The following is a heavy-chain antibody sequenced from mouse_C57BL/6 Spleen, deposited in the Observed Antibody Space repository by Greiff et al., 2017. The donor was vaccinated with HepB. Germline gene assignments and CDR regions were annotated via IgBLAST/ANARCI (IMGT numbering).Heavy chain of an antibody. CDR2: IDPSDSET. CDR1: GYTFTSYW. J-gene: IGHJ2*01. V-gene: IGHV1-52*01. D-gene: IGHD1-1*01. CDR3: ARGGYHGKDYFDY. Sequence: QVQLQQPGAELVRPGSSVKLSCKASGYTFTSYWMHWVKQRPIQGLEWIGNIDPSDSETHYNQKFKDKATLTVDKSSSTAYMQLSSLTSEDSAVYYCARGGYHGKDYFDYWGQGTTLTVSS.